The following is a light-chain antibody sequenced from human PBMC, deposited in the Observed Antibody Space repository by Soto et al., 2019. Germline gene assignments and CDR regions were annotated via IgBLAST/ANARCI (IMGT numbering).Light chain of an antibody. CDR1: QSVSSN. J-gene: IGKJ5*01. CDR3: QQYKNWPPIT. V-gene: IGKV3-15*01. Sequence: EIVFTQSPGTLSLSPGERATLSCRASQSVSSNLAWYQQKPGQAPRLLIYGASTRATGIPARFSGSGSGTEFTLTISRLEHDDFAVYYCQQYKNWPPITFGQGTRLEIK. CDR2: GAS.